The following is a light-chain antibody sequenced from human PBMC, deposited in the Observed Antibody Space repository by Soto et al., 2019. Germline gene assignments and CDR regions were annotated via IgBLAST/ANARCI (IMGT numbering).Light chain of an antibody. V-gene: IGLV6-57*04. CDR3: QSYDTSNHVV. CDR1: SGSIASRY. J-gene: IGLJ2*01. Sequence: NFMLTQPHSVSWSPGKTVTISCTRSSGSIASRYVQWYQQRPGSAPTTVIYQDIRRPSGVPDRFSGSIDTSSNSASLDISGLETEDEADYYCQSYDTSNHVVFGGGTKLTVL. CDR2: QDI.